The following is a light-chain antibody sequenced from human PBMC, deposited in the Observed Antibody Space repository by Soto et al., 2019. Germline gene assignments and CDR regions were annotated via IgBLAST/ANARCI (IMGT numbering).Light chain of an antibody. CDR1: QSISSW. CDR3: QQYNSYSYT. CDR2: DAS. J-gene: IGKJ2*01. V-gene: IGKV1-5*01. Sequence: DIQMTQSPYTLSASVGDRVTITCRASQSISSWLAWYQQKPGKAPKLLIYDASSLEIGVPSRFSGSGSGTEFTLSISSLQPDDFATYYCQQYNSYSYTFGQGTKLEIK.